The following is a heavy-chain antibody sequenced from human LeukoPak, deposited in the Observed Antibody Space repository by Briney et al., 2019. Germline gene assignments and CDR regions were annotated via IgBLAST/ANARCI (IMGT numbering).Heavy chain of an antibody. Sequence: GGSLRLSCAASGFTFNSYEMNWVRQAPGEGLEWVSYISSSGSTRYYADSVQGRFTLSRDNAKNSLSLQMNSLRAEDTAVYYCARQGYSSSWAKYYYYMDVWGKGTTVTVSS. CDR3: ARQGYSSSWAKYYYYMDV. CDR1: GFTFNSYE. J-gene: IGHJ6*03. CDR2: ISSSGSTR. D-gene: IGHD6-13*01. V-gene: IGHV3-48*03.